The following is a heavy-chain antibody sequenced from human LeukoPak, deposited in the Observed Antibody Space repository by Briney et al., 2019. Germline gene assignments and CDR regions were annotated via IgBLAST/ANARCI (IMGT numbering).Heavy chain of an antibody. Sequence: PGGSLRLSCAASGVTFSKYWMLWVRQAPGEGLESVSRINTDGTVTTYADSVKGRFTVSRDNADNTMFLQMNSVRDEDTAVYYCATKQWLAPPPDSWGQGTPVTVSS. CDR3: ATKQWLAPPPDS. V-gene: IGHV3-74*01. J-gene: IGHJ4*02. CDR1: GVTFSKYW. CDR2: INTDGTVT. D-gene: IGHD6-19*01.